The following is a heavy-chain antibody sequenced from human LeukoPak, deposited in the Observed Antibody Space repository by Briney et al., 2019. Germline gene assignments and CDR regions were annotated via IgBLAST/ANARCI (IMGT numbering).Heavy chain of an antibody. V-gene: IGHV1-69*04. Sequence: SVKVSCKASGGTFTSYAISWVRQAPGQGLEWMGRIIPIFGIANYAQKFQGRVTITADKSTSTAYMELSSLRSEDTAVYYCARAGSSSWLGVDYWGQGTLVTVSS. D-gene: IGHD6-13*01. CDR2: IIPIFGIA. CDR1: GGTFTSYA. J-gene: IGHJ4*02. CDR3: ARAGSSSWLGVDY.